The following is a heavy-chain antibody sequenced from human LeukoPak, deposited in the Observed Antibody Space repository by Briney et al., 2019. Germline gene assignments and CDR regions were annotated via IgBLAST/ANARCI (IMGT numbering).Heavy chain of an antibody. CDR3: AKRPRGNYLDPFDY. V-gene: IGHV3-23*01. CDR2: ISGSGGST. D-gene: IGHD3-10*01. CDR1: GFTFSSYA. Sequence: GGSLRLSCAASGFTFSSYAMSWVRQALGKGLEWVSGISGSGGSTYYADSVKGRFTISRDNSKNRLYLQMNSLRAEDTAVYYCAKRPRGNYLDPFDYWGQGTLVTVSS. J-gene: IGHJ4*02.